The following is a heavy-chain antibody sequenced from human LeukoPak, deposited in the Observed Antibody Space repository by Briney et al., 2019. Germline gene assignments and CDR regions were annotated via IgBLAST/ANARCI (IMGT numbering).Heavy chain of an antibody. V-gene: IGHV3-21*06. J-gene: IGHJ3*02. Sequence: GGSLRLSCAASGFTFSSYSMNWVRQAPGKELEWVSFTDTSGRYVYYGDSVKGRFTISRDNAKNLLFLQMNGLRAEDTALYYCARGRSITLLRGVAMSDGFDIWGQGAMVAVSS. CDR3: ARGRSITLLRGVAMSDGFDI. CDR1: GFTFSSYS. D-gene: IGHD3-10*01. CDR2: TDTSGRYV.